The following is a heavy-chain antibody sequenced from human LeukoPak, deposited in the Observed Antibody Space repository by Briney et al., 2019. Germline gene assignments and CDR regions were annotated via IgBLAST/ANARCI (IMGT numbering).Heavy chain of an antibody. CDR3: AGSYDISLFDP. D-gene: IGHD3-9*01. J-gene: IGHJ5*02. CDR1: GFTFSSYA. V-gene: IGHV4-34*08. Sequence: PGGSLRLSCAASGFTFSSYAMSWIRQPPGKGLEWIGEINHSGSTNYNPSLKSRVTISVDTSKNQFSLKLSSVTAADTAVYYCAGSYDISLFDPWGQGTLVTVSS. CDR2: INHSGST.